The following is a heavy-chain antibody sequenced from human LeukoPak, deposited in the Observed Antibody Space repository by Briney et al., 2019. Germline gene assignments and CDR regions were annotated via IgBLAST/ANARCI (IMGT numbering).Heavy chain of an antibody. J-gene: IGHJ5*02. V-gene: IGHV4-59*08. CDR1: GGSISSYY. Sequence: SETLSLTCTVPGGSISSYYWSWIRQPPGKGLEWIGYIYYSGSTNYNPSLKSRVTISVDTSKNQFSLKLSSVTAADTAVYYCARAVVVAATTAVFDPWGQGTLVTVSS. CDR3: ARAVVVAATTAVFDP. CDR2: IYYSGST. D-gene: IGHD2-15*01.